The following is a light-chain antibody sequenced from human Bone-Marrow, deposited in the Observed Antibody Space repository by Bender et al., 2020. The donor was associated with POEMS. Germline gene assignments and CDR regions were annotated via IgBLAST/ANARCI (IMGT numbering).Light chain of an antibody. Sequence: QSVLTQPPSVSAAPGQKVTISCSGSSSNIGNNDVSWYQQFPGTAPKLLIYENDKRPSGIPDRFSGSKSGTSATLGITGLQTGDEADYYCCSYAGSSTLIFGGGTKLTVL. V-gene: IGLV1-51*02. CDR3: CSYAGSSTLI. J-gene: IGLJ2*01. CDR1: SSNIGNND. CDR2: END.